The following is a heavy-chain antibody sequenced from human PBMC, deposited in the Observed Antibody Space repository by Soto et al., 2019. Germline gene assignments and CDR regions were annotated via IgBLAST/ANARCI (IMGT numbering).Heavy chain of an antibody. CDR3: ARGRGQVGPP. V-gene: IGHV4-34*01. D-gene: IGHD1-26*01. J-gene: IGHJ4*02. CDR2: INHSGST. Sequence: QVQLVESGGGVVQPGRSLRLSCEASGLNFNSHGLHWVRQAPGKGLEWIGEINHSGSTNYNPSLKSRVTISVDTSKNQFSLKLSSVTAADTAVYYCARGRGQVGPPWGQGTLVTVSS. CDR1: GLNFNSHG.